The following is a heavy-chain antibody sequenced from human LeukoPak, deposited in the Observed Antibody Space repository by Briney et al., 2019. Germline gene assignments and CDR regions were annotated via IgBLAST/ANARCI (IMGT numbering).Heavy chain of an antibody. CDR1: GGTFSSYA. Sequence: EASVKVSCKASGGTFSSYAISWVRQAPGQGLEWMGRIIPILGIANYAQKFQGRVTITADKSTSTAYMELSSLRSEDTAVYYCARGGIVATINFDYWGQGTLVTVSS. CDR3: ARGGIVATINFDY. V-gene: IGHV1-69*04. D-gene: IGHD5-12*01. CDR2: IIPILGIA. J-gene: IGHJ4*02.